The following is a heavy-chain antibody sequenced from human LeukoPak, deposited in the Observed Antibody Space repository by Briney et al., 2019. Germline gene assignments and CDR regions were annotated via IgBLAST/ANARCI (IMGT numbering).Heavy chain of an antibody. CDR2: IYYSGST. Sequence: PSETLSLTCTVSGGSISSSSYYWGWIRQPPGKGLEWIGSIYYSGSTYYNPSLKSRVTISVDTSKNQFSLKLSSVTAADTAVYYCDSSSSGPKSYWGQGTLVTVSS. V-gene: IGHV4-39*01. J-gene: IGHJ4*02. CDR3: DSSSSGPKSY. CDR1: GGSISSSSYY. D-gene: IGHD6-19*01.